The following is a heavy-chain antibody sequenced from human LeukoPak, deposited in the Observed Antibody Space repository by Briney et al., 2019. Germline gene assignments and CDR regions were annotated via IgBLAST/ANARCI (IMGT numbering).Heavy chain of an antibody. CDR2: IYSGGST. V-gene: IGHV3-53*01. Sequence: PGGSLRLSCAASGFTVSSNYMSWVRQAPGKGLEWVAVIYSGGSTYYADSVKGRFTISRDNSKNTLYLQMNSLRAEDTAVYYCAREGSGVAAAGIPYWGQGTLVTVSS. J-gene: IGHJ4*02. CDR3: AREGSGVAAAGIPY. D-gene: IGHD6-13*01. CDR1: GFTVSSNY.